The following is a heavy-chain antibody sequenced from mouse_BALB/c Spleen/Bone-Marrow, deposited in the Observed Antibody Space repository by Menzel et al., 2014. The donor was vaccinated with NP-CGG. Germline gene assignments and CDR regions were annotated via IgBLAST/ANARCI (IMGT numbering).Heavy chain of an antibody. CDR1: GYSFTGYF. Sequence: EVQLQESGPELVKPGASVKISCKASGYSFTGYFMNWVKQSHGKSLEWIGRINPYNGDTFYNQKFKGKATLTVDKSSNTAYMQLKSLTSEDSAVYFCARSKYPYYFDYWGQGTTLTVSS. D-gene: IGHD5-1-1*01. J-gene: IGHJ2*01. V-gene: IGHV1-37*01. CDR2: INPYNGDT. CDR3: ARSKYPYYFDY.